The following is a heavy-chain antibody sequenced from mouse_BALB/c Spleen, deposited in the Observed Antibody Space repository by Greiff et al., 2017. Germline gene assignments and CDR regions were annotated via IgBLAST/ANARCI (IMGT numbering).Heavy chain of an antibody. CDR2: IDPANGNT. CDR3: ASCMITEDY. V-gene: IGHV14-3*02. CDR1: GFNIKDTY. D-gene: IGHD2-4*01. Sequence: EVQLQQSGAELVKPGASVRLSCTASGFNIKDTYMHWVQQRPEQGLEWIGRIDPANGNTKYDPKFQGKATITADTSSNTAYLQLSILTSEDTAVDYCASCMITEDYWGQGTTLTVSS. J-gene: IGHJ2*01.